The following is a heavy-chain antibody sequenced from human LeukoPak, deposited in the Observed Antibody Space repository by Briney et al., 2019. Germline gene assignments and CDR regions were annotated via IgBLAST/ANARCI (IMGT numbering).Heavy chain of an antibody. D-gene: IGHD3-22*01. V-gene: IGHV3-48*01. J-gene: IGHJ4*02. CDR2: ISSSSSTI. Sequence: GGSLRLSCAASGFTFSDYYMNWVRQAPGKGLEWVSYISSSSSTIYYADSVKGRFTISRDNAKNSLYLQMNSLRAEDTAVYYCARSVGSYDSSGPFDYWGQGTLVTVSS. CDR3: ARSVGSYDSSGPFDY. CDR1: GFTFSDYY.